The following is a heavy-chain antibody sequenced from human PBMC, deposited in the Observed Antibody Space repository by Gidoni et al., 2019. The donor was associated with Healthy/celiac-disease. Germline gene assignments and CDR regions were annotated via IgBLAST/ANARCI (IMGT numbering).Heavy chain of an antibody. CDR1: GFTFSGAA. CDR3: TRQADYYDSSGATDY. Sequence: EVQLVESGGGLVQPGGSLTLSCAASGFTFSGAAMHWVRQASGKGLEWVGRIRSKANSYATAYAASVKGRFTISRDDSKNTAYLQMNSLKTEDTAVYYCTRQADYYDSSGATDYWGQGTLVTVSS. D-gene: IGHD3-22*01. J-gene: IGHJ4*02. V-gene: IGHV3-73*01. CDR2: IRSKANSYAT.